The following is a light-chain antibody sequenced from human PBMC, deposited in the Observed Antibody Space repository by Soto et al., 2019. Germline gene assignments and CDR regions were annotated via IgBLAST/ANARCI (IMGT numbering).Light chain of an antibody. CDR2: GAS. Sequence: ERVMTQPPATLSLSPGETATLPPXASQSVSSNLAWYQQKNGQAPRXXIYGASTRATGIPARFSGSGYGTEFNLTISSLQSEDFAVYYCQQYNNWPVTFGQGTKVDIK. V-gene: IGKV3-15*01. J-gene: IGKJ1*01. CDR1: QSVSSN. CDR3: QQYNNWPVT.